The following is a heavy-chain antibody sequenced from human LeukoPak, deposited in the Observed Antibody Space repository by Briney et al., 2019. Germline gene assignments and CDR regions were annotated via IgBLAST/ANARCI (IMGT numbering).Heavy chain of an antibody. D-gene: IGHD1-14*01. CDR1: GFTFGSHA. V-gene: IGHV3-23*01. CDR3: TTNPYFDY. CDR2: INDRGVRA. J-gene: IGHJ4*02. Sequence: GGSLRLSCAASGFTFGSHAMSWVRQAPGKGLEWVSAINDRGVRAYYADSVKGRFAISRDNSEDTLYLQMNSLRAEDTAIYYCTTNPYFDYWGQGTLVTVSS.